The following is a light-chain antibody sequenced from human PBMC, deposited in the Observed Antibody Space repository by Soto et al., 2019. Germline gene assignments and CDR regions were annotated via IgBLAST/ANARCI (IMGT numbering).Light chain of an antibody. J-gene: IGKJ1*01. V-gene: IGKV1-5*01. CDR2: DVS. CDR1: QSITTW. CDR3: QHYKMYSPWT. Sequence: DIQMTHSPSTLSASVWDRVTITCRASQSITTWLAWYQQRPGKAPKLLIYDVSSLQSGVPSRFSGSGSGTEFTLTISSLQPDDFATYYCQHYKMYSPWTFGQGTKVDIK.